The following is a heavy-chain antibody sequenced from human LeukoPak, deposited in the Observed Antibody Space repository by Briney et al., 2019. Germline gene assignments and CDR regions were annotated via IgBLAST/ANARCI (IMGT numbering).Heavy chain of an antibody. CDR2: IDDTGT. CDR1: GFSVDYNY. Sequence: PGGSLRLSCAASGFSVDYNYMTWVRQAPGRGLEWVASIDDTGTHYAASVKGRFDISRDISKNTVSLHLNNVRADDTGLYFCARESGSLTKVTYYGLDTWGPGTTVAVTS. D-gene: IGHD3-3*01. CDR3: ARESGSLTKVTYYGLDT. V-gene: IGHV3-66*01. J-gene: IGHJ6*02.